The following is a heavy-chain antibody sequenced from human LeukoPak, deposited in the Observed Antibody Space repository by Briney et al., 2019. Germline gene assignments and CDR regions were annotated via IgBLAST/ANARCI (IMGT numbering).Heavy chain of an antibody. D-gene: IGHD1-26*01. CDR2: IYRGGST. CDR1: GFTVGSNY. J-gene: IGHJ3*02. Sequence: GGSPRLSCAASGFTVGSNYMSWVRQAPGKGLEWVSIIYRGGSTNYADSVKGRFTISRDTSKNTLYLQMNSLRAEDTAVYYCARGGSPPEALGDTFDIWGQGTMVTVSS. CDR3: ARGGSPPEALGDTFDI. V-gene: IGHV3-66*01.